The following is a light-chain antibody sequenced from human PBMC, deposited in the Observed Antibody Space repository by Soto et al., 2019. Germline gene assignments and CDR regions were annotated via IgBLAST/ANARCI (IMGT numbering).Light chain of an antibody. CDR2: GAS. CDR3: QQYNKWPAEIT. V-gene: IGKV3D-15*01. J-gene: IGKJ5*01. CDR1: QSVSSAN. Sequence: EIVLTQSPGTLSLSPGERATLSCRASQSVSSANFAWYQQKPGQAPRLLIYGASSRATGIPDRFSGSGSGTEFTLTISSLQSEDSGVYYCQQYNKWPAEITFGQGTRLEIK.